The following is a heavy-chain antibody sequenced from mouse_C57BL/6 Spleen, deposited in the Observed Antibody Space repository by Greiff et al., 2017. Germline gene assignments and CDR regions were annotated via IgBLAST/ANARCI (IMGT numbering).Heavy chain of an antibody. V-gene: IGHV3-6*01. CDR3: AKVGTGAYYFDY. D-gene: IGHD4-1*01. Sequence: EVKVEESGPGLVKPSQSLSLTCSVTGYSITSGYYWNWIRRFPGNKLEWMGYISYDGSNNYNPSLKNRISITRDTSKNQFFLKLNSVTTEDTATYYCAKVGTGAYYFDYWGQGTTLTVSS. CDR1: GYSITSGYY. CDR2: ISYDGSN. J-gene: IGHJ2*01.